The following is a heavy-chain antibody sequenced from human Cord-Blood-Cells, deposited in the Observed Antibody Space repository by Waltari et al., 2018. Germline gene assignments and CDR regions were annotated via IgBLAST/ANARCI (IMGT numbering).Heavy chain of an antibody. J-gene: IGHJ3*02. CDR3: AKLSSIAARPFNFDI. Sequence: GEAVKTRFTISSDNAKNSLYLQMNSLRAEDTALYYCAKLSSIAARPFNFDIWGQGTMVTVSS. D-gene: IGHD6-6*01. V-gene: IGHV3-9*01.